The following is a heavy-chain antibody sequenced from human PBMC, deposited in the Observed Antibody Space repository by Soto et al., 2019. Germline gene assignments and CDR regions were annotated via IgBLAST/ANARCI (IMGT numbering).Heavy chain of an antibody. Sequence: SETLSLTCTVSGGSISSYYWSWIRQPPGKGLEWIGYIYYSGSTNYNPSLKSRVTMTRDTSISTAYMELSRLRSDDTAVYYCARARSGYSSGFSPVNWFDPWGQGTLVTVSS. V-gene: IGHV4-59*01. J-gene: IGHJ5*02. D-gene: IGHD6-19*01. CDR2: IYYSGST. CDR3: ARARSGYSSGFSPVNWFDP. CDR1: GGSISSYY.